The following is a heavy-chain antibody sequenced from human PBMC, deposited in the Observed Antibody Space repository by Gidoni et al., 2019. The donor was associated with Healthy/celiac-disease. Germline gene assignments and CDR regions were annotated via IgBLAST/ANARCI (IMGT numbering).Heavy chain of an antibody. J-gene: IGHJ4*02. CDR3: ARVGYSGYDFFDY. CDR1: GGSFSGYY. V-gene: IGHV4-34*01. Sequence: QVQLQQWGAGLLKPSETLSLTCAVYGGSFSGYYWSWIRQPPGKGLEWIGEINHSGSTNYNPSLKSRVTISVDTSKNQFSLKLSSVTAADTAVYYCARVGYSGYDFFDYWGQGTLVTVSS. CDR2: INHSGST. D-gene: IGHD5-12*01.